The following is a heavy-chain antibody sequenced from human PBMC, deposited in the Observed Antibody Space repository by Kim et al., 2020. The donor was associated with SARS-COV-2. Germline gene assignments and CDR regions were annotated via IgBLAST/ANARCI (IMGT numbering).Heavy chain of an antibody. V-gene: IGHV4-34*01. CDR1: GASFSGFY. CDR3: ARPIRYYYDSSGYRGNWFDP. D-gene: IGHD3-22*01. CDR2: INHSGST. J-gene: IGHJ5*02. Sequence: SETLSLTCAVYGASFSGFYWSWVRQPPGKGLEWIGEINHSGSTNYNPSLKSRVTISVDTSKNQFSLKLSSVTAADTAVYYCARPIRYYYDSSGYRGNWFDPWGQGTLVTVSS.